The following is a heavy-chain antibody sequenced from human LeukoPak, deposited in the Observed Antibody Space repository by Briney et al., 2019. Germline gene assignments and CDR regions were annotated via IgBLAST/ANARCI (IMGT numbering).Heavy chain of an antibody. Sequence: GGSLRLSCAASGFTFSKDWISWVRQAPGKGLEWVGRIKSKADGGTADYATPVKGRFTISRDDSKNTLYLQMNSLKTEDTAVYYCTTYNDKDAFNIWGQGTMVTVSS. CDR1: GFTFSKDW. CDR3: TTYNDKDAFNI. D-gene: IGHD1-1*01. V-gene: IGHV3-15*01. J-gene: IGHJ3*02. CDR2: IKSKADGGTA.